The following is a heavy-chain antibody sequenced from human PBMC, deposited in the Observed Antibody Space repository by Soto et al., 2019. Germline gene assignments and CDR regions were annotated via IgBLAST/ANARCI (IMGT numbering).Heavy chain of an antibody. V-gene: IGHV1-69*02. Sequence: ASVKVSCKASGGTFSSYTISWVRQAPGQGLEWMGRIIPILGIANYAQKFQGRVTITADKSTSTAYMELSSLRSEDTAVYYCAADIVVVPAAIVPWGQGTLVTVSS. CDR1: GGTFSSYT. CDR2: IIPILGIA. D-gene: IGHD2-2*02. CDR3: AADIVVVPAAIVP. J-gene: IGHJ5*02.